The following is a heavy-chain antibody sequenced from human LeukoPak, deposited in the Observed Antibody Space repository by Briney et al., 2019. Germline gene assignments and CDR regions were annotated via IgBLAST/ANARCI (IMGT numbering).Heavy chain of an antibody. D-gene: IGHD6-19*01. Sequence: PSETLSLTCTVSGGSISSGSYYWSWIRQPAGKGLEWIGRIYTSGSTNYNPSLKSRVTISVDTSKNQFSLKLSSVTAADTAVYYCARLGIAVAGGAFDIWGQGTMVTVSS. CDR3: ARLGIAVAGGAFDI. V-gene: IGHV4-61*02. CDR2: IYTSGST. J-gene: IGHJ3*02. CDR1: GGSISSGSYY.